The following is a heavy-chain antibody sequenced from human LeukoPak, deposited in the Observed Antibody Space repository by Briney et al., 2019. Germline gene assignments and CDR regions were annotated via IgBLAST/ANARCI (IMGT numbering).Heavy chain of an antibody. V-gene: IGHV3-23*01. CDR2: ISGSGGST. CDR3: AKDDLGDITMITAY. J-gene: IGHJ4*02. Sequence: TGGSLTLSCAASGFTFISYAMSWVRQAPGKGLEWVSAISGSGGSTYHADSVKGRFTISRDNSKNTLYRQMNSLRAEDTAVYYCAKDDLGDITMITAYWGQGTLVTVSS. CDR1: GFTFISYA. D-gene: IGHD3-22*01.